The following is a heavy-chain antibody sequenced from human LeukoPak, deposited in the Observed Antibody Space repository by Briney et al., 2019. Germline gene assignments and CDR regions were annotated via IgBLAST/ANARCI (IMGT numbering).Heavy chain of an antibody. D-gene: IGHD4-17*01. CDR1: GGSISSGGYY. CDR3: ARVVWGSGYGDYAVGYYYGMDV. J-gene: IGHJ6*02. CDR2: IYYSGST. Sequence: SQTLSLTCAVSGGSISSGGYYWSWIRQPPGKGLEWIGYIYYSGSTNYNPSLKSQVTISVDTSKNQFSLKLSSVTAADTAVYYCARVVWGSGYGDYAVGYYYGMDVWGQGTTVTVSS. V-gene: IGHV4-61*08.